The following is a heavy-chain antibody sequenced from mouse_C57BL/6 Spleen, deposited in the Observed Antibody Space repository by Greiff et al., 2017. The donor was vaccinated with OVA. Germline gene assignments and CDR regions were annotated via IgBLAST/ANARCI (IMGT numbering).Heavy chain of an antibody. Sequence: QVQLQQPGAELVRPGSSVTLSCTASGYTFTSYWMHWVKQRPIQGLEWIGNIDPSDSETHYNQKFKDKATLTVDKSSSTAYMQLSSLTSEDSAVYYCARFDGYFDYWGQGTTLTVSA. CDR2: IDPSDSET. D-gene: IGHD2-3*01. V-gene: IGHV1-52*01. CDR3: ARFDGYFDY. CDR1: GYTFTSYW. J-gene: IGHJ2*01.